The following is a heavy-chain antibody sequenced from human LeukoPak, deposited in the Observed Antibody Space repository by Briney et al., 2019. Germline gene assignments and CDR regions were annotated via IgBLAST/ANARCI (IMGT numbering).Heavy chain of an antibody. CDR3: ARGSSGWYV. J-gene: IGHJ4*02. CDR2: INHSGST. Sequence: SETLSLTCAVYGGSFSGYYWSWIRQPPGKGLEWIGEINHSGSTNYNPSLKSRVTISVDTSKNQFSLKLSSVTAADTAVYYRARGSSGWYVWGQGTLVTVSS. D-gene: IGHD6-19*01. CDR1: GGSFSGYY. V-gene: IGHV4-34*01.